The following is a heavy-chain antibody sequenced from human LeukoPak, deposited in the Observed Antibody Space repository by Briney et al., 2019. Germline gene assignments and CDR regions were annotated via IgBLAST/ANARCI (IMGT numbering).Heavy chain of an antibody. CDR3: AKLFCTGGRCYSNPFDY. D-gene: IGHD2-15*01. V-gene: IGHV3-23*01. CDR1: GFTFSSYA. CDR2: ISGDGERT. Sequence: QSGGSLRLSCAASGFTFSSYAMSWVRQAPGKGLEWVSGISGDGERTYYADSVRGRFSISRANPKNTVYLQMNSLRVEDTAIYYCAKLFCTGGRCYSNPFDYWGQGTLVTVSS. J-gene: IGHJ4*02.